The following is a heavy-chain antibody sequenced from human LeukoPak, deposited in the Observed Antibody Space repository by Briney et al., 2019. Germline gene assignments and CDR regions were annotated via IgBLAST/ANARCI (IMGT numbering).Heavy chain of an antibody. CDR2: ISGSGDTT. V-gene: IGHV3-23*01. J-gene: IGHJ4*02. CDR1: GFSFSNYA. D-gene: IGHD3-22*01. CDR3: AKDGVHYYDSSGYFDY. Sequence: GGSLRVSCAASGFSFSNYAMTWVRQAPGKGLEWVSTISGSGDTTYYADSGKGRFTISRDNSKNTLFLQMNSLRAEDTAVYYCAKDGVHYYDSSGYFDYWGQGTLVTVSS.